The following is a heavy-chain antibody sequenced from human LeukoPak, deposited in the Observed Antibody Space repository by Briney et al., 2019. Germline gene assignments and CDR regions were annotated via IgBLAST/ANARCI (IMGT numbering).Heavy chain of an antibody. CDR2: INPNSGGT. V-gene: IGHV1-2*02. Sequence: GASVKVSCKASGYTFTGYYMHWVRQAPGQGLEWMGWINPNSGGTNYAQKFQGRVTMTRDTSISTAYMELSRLGSDDTAVYYCARAGYCSSTSCSTGGWSDPWGQGTLVTVSS. D-gene: IGHD2-2*01. CDR3: ARAGYCSSTSCSTGGWSDP. CDR1: GYTFTGYY. J-gene: IGHJ5*02.